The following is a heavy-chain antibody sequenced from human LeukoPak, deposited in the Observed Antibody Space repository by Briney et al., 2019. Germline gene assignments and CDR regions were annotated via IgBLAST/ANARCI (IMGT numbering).Heavy chain of an antibody. CDR1: GFTFRNYA. V-gene: IGHV3-23*01. J-gene: IGHJ4*02. CDR2: ISNDGVYT. CDR3: ARDSSGWLDY. D-gene: IGHD6-19*01. Sequence: PGGSLRLSCVASGFTFRNYAMSWVRQSPGKGLEWISAISNDGVYTFHADSVKGRFTISRDNSKNTLYLQMNSLRAEDTAVYYCARDSSGWLDYWGQGTLVTVSS.